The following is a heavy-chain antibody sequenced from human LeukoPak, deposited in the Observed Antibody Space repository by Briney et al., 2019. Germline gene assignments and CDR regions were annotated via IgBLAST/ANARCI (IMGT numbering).Heavy chain of an antibody. Sequence: ASVKVSCKASGYTFTSYGISWVRQAPGQGLEWMGWISAYNGNTNYAQKLQGRVTMTTDTSTSTAYMELRSLRSDDTAVYYCARLHYYDSSGYWFGYWGQGTLVTVSS. D-gene: IGHD3-22*01. CDR1: GYTFTSYG. CDR3: ARLHYYDSSGYWFGY. J-gene: IGHJ4*02. V-gene: IGHV1-18*01. CDR2: ISAYNGNT.